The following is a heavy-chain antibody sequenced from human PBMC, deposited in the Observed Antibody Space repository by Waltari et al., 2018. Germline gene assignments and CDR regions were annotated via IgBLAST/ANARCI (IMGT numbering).Heavy chain of an antibody. CDR2: ISPSLGTA. Sequence: QVQLVQSGAEVKKPGSSVKVSCKASGGTFSSYAISWVRQAPGQGLEWMGRISPSLGTANYAQKFKGRVTITADKSTSTAYMELSSLRSEDTAVYYCARDRRYCRGGSCPPTGWFDPWGQGTLVTVSS. D-gene: IGHD2-15*01. CDR3: ARDRRYCRGGSCPPTGWFDP. V-gene: IGHV1-69*13. J-gene: IGHJ5*02. CDR1: GGTFSSYA.